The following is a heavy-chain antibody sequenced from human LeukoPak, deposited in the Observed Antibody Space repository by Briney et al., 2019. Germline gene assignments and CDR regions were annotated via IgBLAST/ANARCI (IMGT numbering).Heavy chain of an antibody. D-gene: IGHD6-19*01. CDR3: ARETAVAGPPRWDYYGMDV. CDR2: TYYRSKWYN. Sequence: SQTLSLTCAISGDSVSSNSAAWNWIRQSPSRGLEWLGRTYYRSKWYNDYAVSVKSRITINPDTSKNQFSLQLNSVTPEDTAVYYCARETAVAGPPRWDYYGMDVWGQGTTVTVSS. V-gene: IGHV6-1*01. CDR1: GDSVSSNSAA. J-gene: IGHJ6*02.